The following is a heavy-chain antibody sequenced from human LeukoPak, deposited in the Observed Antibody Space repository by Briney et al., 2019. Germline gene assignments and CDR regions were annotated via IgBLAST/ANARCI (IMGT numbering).Heavy chain of an antibody. V-gene: IGHV3-7*01. J-gene: IGHJ4*02. CDR1: GFTFSSYW. CDR2: IKQDGSEK. Sequence: GGSLRLSCAASGFTFSSYWMSWVRQAPGKGREWVANIKQDGSEKYYVDSVKGRFTISRDNAKNSLYLQMNSLRAEDTAVYYCARDGWQELFDYWGQGTLVTVSS. CDR3: ARDGWQELFDY. D-gene: IGHD6-19*01.